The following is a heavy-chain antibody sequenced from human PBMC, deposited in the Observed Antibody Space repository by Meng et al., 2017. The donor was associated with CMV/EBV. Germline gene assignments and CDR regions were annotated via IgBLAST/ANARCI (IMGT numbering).Heavy chain of an antibody. CDR1: GGSISSSSYY. CDR3: ARDDCSGGSCYGY. V-gene: IGHV4-39*07. D-gene: IGHD2-15*01. J-gene: IGHJ4*02. CDR2: IYHSGST. Sequence: GSLRLSCTVSGGSISSSSYYWGWIRQPPGKGLEWIGSIYHSGSTYYNPSLKSRVTISVDTSKNQFSLKLSSVTAADTAVYYCARDDCSGGSCYGYWGQGTLVTVSS.